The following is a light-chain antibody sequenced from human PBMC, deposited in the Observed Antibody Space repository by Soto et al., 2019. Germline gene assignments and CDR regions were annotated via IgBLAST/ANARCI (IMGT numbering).Light chain of an antibody. CDR1: SSDVGGYNY. CDR3: SSYTNSSTRPIV. CDR2: DVS. Sequence: QSALTQPASVSGSPGQSITISCTGTSSDVGGYNYVSWYQHRPGEAPKLMIYDVSNRPSGVSNRFSGSKSGNTASLTISGLEPEDEADYDCSSYTNSSTRPIVFGTGTKVTVL. V-gene: IGLV2-14*03. J-gene: IGLJ1*01.